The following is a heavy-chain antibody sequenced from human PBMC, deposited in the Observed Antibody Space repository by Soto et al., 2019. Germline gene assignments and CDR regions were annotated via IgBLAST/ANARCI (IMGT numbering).Heavy chain of an antibody. CDR2: IYYSGST. Sequence: QVQLQESGPGLVKPSETLSLTCTVSGGSISSYYWSWIRQPPGKGLEWIGYIYYSGSTNYNPSLKSRVTISVDTSKNQFSLKLSSVTAADTAVYYCARHAYYDILTGYSQMAFDYWCQGTLVTVSS. D-gene: IGHD3-9*01. CDR1: GGSISSYY. CDR3: ARHAYYDILTGYSQMAFDY. V-gene: IGHV4-59*08. J-gene: IGHJ4*02.